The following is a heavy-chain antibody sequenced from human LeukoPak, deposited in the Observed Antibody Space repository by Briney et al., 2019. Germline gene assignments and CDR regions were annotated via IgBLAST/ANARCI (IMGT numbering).Heavy chain of an antibody. D-gene: IGHD3-3*01. CDR2: IYYSGRT. V-gene: IGHV4-39*01. CDR1: GGSISSSSYY. J-gene: IGHJ4*02. CDR3: ARHAATYYDFWSGSYYFDY. Sequence: SETLSLTCTVSGGSISSSSYYWGWIRQPPGKGLEWIGSIYYSGRTYYNPSLKSRVTISVDTSKNQFSLKLSSVTAADTAVYYCARHAATYYDFWSGSYYFDYWGQGTLVTVSS.